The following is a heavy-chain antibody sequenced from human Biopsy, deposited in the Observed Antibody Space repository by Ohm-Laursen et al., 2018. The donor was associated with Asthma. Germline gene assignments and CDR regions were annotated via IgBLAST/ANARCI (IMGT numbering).Heavy chain of an antibody. J-gene: IGHJ4*02. V-gene: IGHV3-23*01. Sequence: SLRLSCAASGFTFSSYAMRWVRQPPGKGLEWVSAISGSGGSTYYADSVKGRFTISRDNSKNTLHLQMNSLRAEDTAVYYCAKAREDIVVVVAVSDSWGQGTLVTVSS. D-gene: IGHD2-15*01. CDR2: ISGSGGST. CDR3: AKAREDIVVVVAVSDS. CDR1: GFTFSSYA.